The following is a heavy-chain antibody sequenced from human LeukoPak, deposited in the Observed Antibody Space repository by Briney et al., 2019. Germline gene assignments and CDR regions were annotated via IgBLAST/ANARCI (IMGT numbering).Heavy chain of an antibody. CDR3: VRDGDDFNFDY. CDR2: IKPDGGHQ. J-gene: IGHJ4*02. Sequence: PGGSLRLSCAASGLAYSDYWMSWVRQAPGKGLEWVANIKPDGGHQNYVDSVKGRFTISRDNAKNTLYLQMNSLRAEDTAVYYCVRDGDDFNFDYWGQGSLVTVSS. V-gene: IGHV3-7*01. CDR1: GLAYSDYW. D-gene: IGHD5-24*01.